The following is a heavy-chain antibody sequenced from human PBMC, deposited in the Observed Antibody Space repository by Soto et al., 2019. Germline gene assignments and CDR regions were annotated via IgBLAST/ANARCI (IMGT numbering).Heavy chain of an antibody. V-gene: IGHV4-30-4*01. J-gene: IGHJ6*02. CDR3: ARGGCSGGSCYFDYYYYYGMDV. D-gene: IGHD2-15*01. CDR2: IYYSGST. Sequence: QVQLQESGPGLVKPSQTLSLTCTVSGGSISSGDYYWSWIRQPPGKGLEWIGYIYYSGSTYYNPSLMSRVTLSVDTSKNQFSLQLSSVTAADTAVYYCARGGCSGGSCYFDYYYYYGMDVWGQGTTVTVSS. CDR1: GGSISSGDYY.